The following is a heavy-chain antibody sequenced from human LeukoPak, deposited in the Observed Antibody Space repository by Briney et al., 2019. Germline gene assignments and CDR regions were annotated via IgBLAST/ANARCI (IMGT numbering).Heavy chain of an antibody. CDR1: GFTFSRYG. CDR2: ISYDGSNK. Sequence: GRSLRLSCAASGFTFSRYGMHWVRQAPGKGLEWVAVISYDGSNKYYADSVKGRFTISRDNSKNTLYLQMNSLRAEDTAVYYCAKDVVGAIDYFDYWGQGTLVTVSS. V-gene: IGHV3-30*18. D-gene: IGHD1-26*01. CDR3: AKDVVGAIDYFDY. J-gene: IGHJ4*02.